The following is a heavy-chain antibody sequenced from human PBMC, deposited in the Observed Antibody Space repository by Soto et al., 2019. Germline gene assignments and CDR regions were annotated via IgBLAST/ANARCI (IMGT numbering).Heavy chain of an antibody. Sequence: SETLSLTCTVSGGSISSYYWSWIRQPPGKGLEWIGYIYYSGSTNYNPSLKSRVTISVDTSKNQFSLKLSSVTAADTAVYYCARQTHFVPAAISGMDVWGQGTTVTVSS. V-gene: IGHV4-59*08. CDR3: ARQTHFVPAAISGMDV. CDR2: IYYSGST. D-gene: IGHD2-2*02. J-gene: IGHJ6*02. CDR1: GGSISSYY.